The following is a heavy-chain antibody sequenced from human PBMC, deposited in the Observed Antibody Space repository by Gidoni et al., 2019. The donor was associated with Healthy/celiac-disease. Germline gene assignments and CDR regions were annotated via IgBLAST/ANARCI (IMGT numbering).Heavy chain of an antibody. Sequence: QVQLVQSGAEVKKPGSSVKVSCKASGGTFSSYALSWVRQAPGQGLEWMGGIIPIFGTANYAQKFQGRVTITADESTSTAYMELSSLRSEDTAVYYCARYAIDYDSSGYFHHDAFDIWGQGTMVTVSS. CDR2: IIPIFGTA. CDR3: ARYAIDYDSSGYFHHDAFDI. CDR1: GGTFSSYA. J-gene: IGHJ3*02. D-gene: IGHD3-22*01. V-gene: IGHV1-69*01.